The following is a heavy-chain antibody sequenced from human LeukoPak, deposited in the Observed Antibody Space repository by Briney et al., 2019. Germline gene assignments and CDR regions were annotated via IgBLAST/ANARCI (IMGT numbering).Heavy chain of an antibody. D-gene: IGHD2-21*02. CDR2: INAGNGNT. CDR1: GYTFTSYG. V-gene: IGHV1-3*01. Sequence: ASVKVSCKASGYTFTSYGISWVRQAPGQGLEWMGWINAGNGNTKYSQKFQGRVTITRDTSASTAYMELSSLRSEDTAVYYCARDSRGAYCGGDCYLDAFDIWGQGTMVTVSS. CDR3: ARDSRGAYCGGDCYLDAFDI. J-gene: IGHJ3*02.